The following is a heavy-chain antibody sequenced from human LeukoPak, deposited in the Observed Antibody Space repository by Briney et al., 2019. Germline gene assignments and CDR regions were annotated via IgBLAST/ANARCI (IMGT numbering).Heavy chain of an antibody. CDR2: IYYSGST. CDR1: GGSISTSSYY. J-gene: IGHJ4*02. V-gene: IGHV4-39*07. D-gene: IGHD3-22*01. Sequence: SETLSLTCTVSGGSISTSSYYWGWIRQPPGKGLECIGNIYYSGSTYYNPSLKSRVTISVDTSKNQFSLKLSSVTAADTAVYYCARVRYDSSGYYYFDYWGQGTLVTVSS. CDR3: ARVRYDSSGYYYFDY.